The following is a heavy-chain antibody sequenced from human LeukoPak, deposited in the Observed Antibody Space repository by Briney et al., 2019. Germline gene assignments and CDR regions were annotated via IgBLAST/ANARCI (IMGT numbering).Heavy chain of an antibody. CDR1: GYTFTHYF. J-gene: IGHJ5*02. CDR3: ARVLWFGELYSNWFDP. CDR2: IHPNSGGT. Sequence: ASVKVSCTASGYTFTHYFAHWVRQAPGQGLEWVGWIHPNSGGTNYGQKFQGGVTMTRDTSISTAYMERSRLRSDDTAVYYCARVLWFGELYSNWFDPWGQGTLVTVSS. D-gene: IGHD3-10*01. V-gene: IGHV1-2*02.